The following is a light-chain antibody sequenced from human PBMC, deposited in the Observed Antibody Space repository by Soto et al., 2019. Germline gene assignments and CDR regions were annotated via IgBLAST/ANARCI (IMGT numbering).Light chain of an antibody. V-gene: IGKV3-15*01. CDR1: QSVSSN. CDR2: GAS. Sequence: EIVMTQSPATLSVSPGERATLSCRASQSVSSNLAWYQQKPGQAPRLLIYGASTRATGIPARFSGSGSVTEFTLTISSLQSEDFAVYYCQQYNNWPRTFGRGTKVEIK. J-gene: IGKJ1*01. CDR3: QQYNNWPRT.